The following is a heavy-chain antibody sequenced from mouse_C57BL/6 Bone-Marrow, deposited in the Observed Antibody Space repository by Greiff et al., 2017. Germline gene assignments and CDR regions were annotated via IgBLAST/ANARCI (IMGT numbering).Heavy chain of an antibody. Sequence: QVQLQQPGAELVMPGASVKLSCKASGYTFTSYWMHWVKQRPGQGLEWIGEIDPSDSYTNYNQKFKGKSTLTVDKSSSTAYMQLSSLTSEDSAVYYSARDGSSYDWFAYWGQGTLVTVSA. CDR2: IDPSDSYT. CDR1: GYTFTSYW. D-gene: IGHD1-1*01. J-gene: IGHJ3*01. V-gene: IGHV1-69*01. CDR3: ARDGSSYDWFAY.